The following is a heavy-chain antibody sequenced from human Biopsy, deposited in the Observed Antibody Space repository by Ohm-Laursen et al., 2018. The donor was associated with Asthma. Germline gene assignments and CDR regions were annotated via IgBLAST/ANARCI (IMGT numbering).Heavy chain of an antibody. CDR1: SGSGGYMRSGNYY. J-gene: IGHJ6*02. Sequence: SETLSPTCSLSSGSGGYMRSGNYYWGWIRQPPGKGLEWIGSIYYSGTTYYNPPLEGHDTVSADTSKNQFSLKLTSATAADTAVYYCVRGSSSWHHGPFHYYYGLDVWGQGTTATVS. CDR2: IYYSGTT. D-gene: IGHD6-13*01. CDR3: VRGSSSWHHGPFHYYYGLDV. V-gene: IGHV4-39*01.